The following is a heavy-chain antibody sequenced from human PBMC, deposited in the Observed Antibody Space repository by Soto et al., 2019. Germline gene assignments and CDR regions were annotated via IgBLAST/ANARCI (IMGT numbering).Heavy chain of an antibody. V-gene: IGHV4-39*01. Sequence: SETLSLTCTVSGGSISSSSYYWGWIRQPPGKGLEWIGSIYYSGSTYYNPSLKSRVTISVDTSKNQFSLKLSSVTAADTAVYYCARHRHRFLEAGPRDAFDIWGQGTMVTVSS. D-gene: IGHD3-3*01. CDR2: IYYSGST. CDR1: GGSISSSSYY. CDR3: ARHRHRFLEAGPRDAFDI. J-gene: IGHJ3*02.